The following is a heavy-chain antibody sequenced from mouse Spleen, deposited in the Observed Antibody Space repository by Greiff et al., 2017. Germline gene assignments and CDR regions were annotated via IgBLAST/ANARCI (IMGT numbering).Heavy chain of an antibody. D-gene: IGHD6-1*01. CDR2: ISSGGGNT. V-gene: IGHV5-9*04. Sequence: EVKLVESGGGLVKLGGSLKLSCAASGFTFSSYAMSWVRQTPEKRLEWVATISSGGGNTYYPDSVKGRFTISRDNAKNTLYLQMSSLKSEDTAMYYCARRPSFDYWGQGTTLTVSS. J-gene: IGHJ2*01. CDR3: ARRPSFDY. CDR1: GFTFSSYA.